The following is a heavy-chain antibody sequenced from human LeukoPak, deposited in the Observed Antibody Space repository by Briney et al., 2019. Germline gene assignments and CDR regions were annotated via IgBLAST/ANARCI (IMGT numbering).Heavy chain of an antibody. CDR3: ARPYSGSYYYTAFDI. D-gene: IGHD1-26*01. CDR2: IYYSGST. CDR1: GGSISSSSYY. Sequence: SETLSLTCTVSGGSISSSSYYWGWIRQPPGKGPEWIGSIYYSGSTYYNPSLKSRVTISVDTSKNQFSLKLSSVTAADTAVYYCARPYSGSYYYTAFDIWGQGTMVTVSS. J-gene: IGHJ3*02. V-gene: IGHV4-39*01.